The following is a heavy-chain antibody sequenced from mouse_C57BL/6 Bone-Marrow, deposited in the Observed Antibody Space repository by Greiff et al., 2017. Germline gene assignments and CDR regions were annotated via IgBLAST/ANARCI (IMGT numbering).Heavy chain of an antibody. CDR1: GFTFTDYY. D-gene: IGHD1-1*01. Sequence: VKLVESGGGLVQPGGSLSLSCAASGFTFTDYYMSWVRQPPGKALEWLGFIRNKANGYTTEYSASVKGRFTISRDNSQSILYLQMNALRAEDSATYYCARSYGSSYDAYWGQGTLVTVSA. J-gene: IGHJ3*01. V-gene: IGHV7-3*01. CDR3: ARSYGSSYDAY. CDR2: IRNKANGYTT.